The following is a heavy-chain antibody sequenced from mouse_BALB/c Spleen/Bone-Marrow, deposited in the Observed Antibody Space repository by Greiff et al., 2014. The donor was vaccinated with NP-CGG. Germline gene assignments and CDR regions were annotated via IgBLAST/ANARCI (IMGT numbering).Heavy chain of an antibody. CDR2: IAPGSGST. J-gene: IGHJ3*01. CDR1: GYTFTSYR. CDR3: ARGYGNSAWFAY. D-gene: IGHD2-10*02. V-gene: IGHV1S41*01. Sequence: DLVKPGASVKLSCKASGYTFTSYRINWIKQRPGQGLEWIGRIAPGSGSTYYNEMFKGKATLTVDTSSSTAYIQLSSLSSEDSAVYFCARGYGNSAWFAYWGQGTLVTVSA.